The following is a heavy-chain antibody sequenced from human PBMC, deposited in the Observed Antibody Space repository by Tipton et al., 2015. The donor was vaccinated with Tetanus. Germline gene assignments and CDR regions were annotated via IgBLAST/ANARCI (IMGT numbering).Heavy chain of an antibody. V-gene: IGHV3-21*01. Sequence: SLRLSCAASGFTFTTAWMSWVRQAPGKGLEWVASISSTSRYIYYADSVKGRFTISRDNTKSSLYLQMNSLRAGDTAVYYCASGSTLDFWGQGTLVTVSS. CDR1: GFTFTTAW. J-gene: IGHJ4*02. CDR2: ISSTSRYI. CDR3: ASGSTLDF. D-gene: IGHD6-25*01.